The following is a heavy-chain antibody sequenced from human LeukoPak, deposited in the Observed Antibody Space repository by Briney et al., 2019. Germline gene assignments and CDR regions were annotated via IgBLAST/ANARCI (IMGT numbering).Heavy chain of an antibody. V-gene: IGHV4-59*08. CDR3: ARRRLGNYDLDY. J-gene: IGHJ4*02. D-gene: IGHD4-11*01. CDR1: GGSISGYY. Sequence: PSETLSLTCTVSGGSISGYYWTWIRQPPGKGLEYIGYVSYSGNTNYNPSLQSRVSISVETSKNQFSPMLSSVTAADSAMYYCARRRLGNYDLDYWGRGTLVTVSS. CDR2: VSYSGNT.